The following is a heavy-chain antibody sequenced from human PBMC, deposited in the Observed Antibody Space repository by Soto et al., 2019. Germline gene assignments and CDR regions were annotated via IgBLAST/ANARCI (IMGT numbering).Heavy chain of an antibody. Sequence: EVQLVESGGGLVQPGRSLRLSCAASGFTFDDYAMHWVRQAPGKGLEWVSGISWNSGSIGYADSVKGRFTISRDNAKNSLYLRMNSLRAEDTALYYCAKDVSPWTFSGYFDYWGQGSLVSVSS. CDR2: ISWNSGSI. D-gene: IGHD3-22*01. CDR3: AKDVSPWTFSGYFDY. J-gene: IGHJ4*02. V-gene: IGHV3-9*01. CDR1: GFTFDDYA.